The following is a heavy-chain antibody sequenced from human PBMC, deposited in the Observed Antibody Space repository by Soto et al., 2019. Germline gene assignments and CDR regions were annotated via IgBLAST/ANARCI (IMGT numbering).Heavy chain of an antibody. D-gene: IGHD3-10*01. Sequence: GGSLRLSCAASGFTFSRYAMSWVRQAPGKGLEWVSTVTGGGHTTYNTDSVNGRFTISRDNSKNTLYLQMNNLRAEDTAIYYCASSSGDLDVYGMDIWGPGTTVTVSS. CDR2: VTGGGHTT. J-gene: IGHJ6*02. CDR1: GFTFSRYA. CDR3: ASSSGDLDVYGMDI. V-gene: IGHV3-23*01.